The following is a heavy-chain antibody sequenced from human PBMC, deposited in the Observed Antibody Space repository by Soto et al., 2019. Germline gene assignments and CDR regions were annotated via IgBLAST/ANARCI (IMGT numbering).Heavy chain of an antibody. CDR2: IYYSGST. V-gene: IGHV4-39*01. CDR1: GGSISRSSYF. J-gene: IGHJ5*02. CDR3: ARRDWNGIDP. D-gene: IGHD1-1*01. Sequence: QLQLQESGPGLVKPSETLSLTCTVSGGSISRSSYFWGWIRQPPGKGLEWIGNIYYSGSTYYNPSLKGRVTISVDTSKNQFSLKLSSVTAADTAVYYWARRDWNGIDPWGQGTLVTVSS.